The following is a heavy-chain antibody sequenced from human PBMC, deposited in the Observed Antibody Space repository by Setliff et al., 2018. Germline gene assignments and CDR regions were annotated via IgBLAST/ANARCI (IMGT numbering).Heavy chain of an antibody. J-gene: IGHJ6*02. CDR1: GGSISSATSY. V-gene: IGHV4-61*02. CDR2: IYAIRST. D-gene: IGHD3-10*01. CDR3: ARGSTMVQGVRLYYHGLDV. Sequence: SETLSLTCIVSGGSISSATSYWNWIRQPAGKELEWIGRIYAIRSTNYNPSLKSRVTISLDTSNNQFSLKLSSVTAADTAVYYCARGSTMVQGVRLYYHGLDVWGQGTTVTVSS.